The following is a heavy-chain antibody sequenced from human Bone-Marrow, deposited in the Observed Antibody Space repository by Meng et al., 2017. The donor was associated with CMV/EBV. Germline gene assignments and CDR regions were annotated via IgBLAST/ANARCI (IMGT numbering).Heavy chain of an antibody. CDR2: IKEDGSEK. CDR1: GFTFSSHW. V-gene: IGHV3-7*04. D-gene: IGHD6-13*01. CDR3: ARVAAAGRGMDV. Sequence: GGSLRLSCAGSGFTFSSHWMSWVRQAPGKGLEWVANIKEDGSEKYYVDSVKGRFTISRDNAKNSLYLQMNSLRAEDTAVDYCARVAAAGRGMDVWGPGTTVTVSS. J-gene: IGHJ6*02.